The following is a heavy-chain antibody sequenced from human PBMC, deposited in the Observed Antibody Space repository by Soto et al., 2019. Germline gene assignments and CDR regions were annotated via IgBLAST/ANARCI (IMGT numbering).Heavy chain of an antibody. V-gene: IGHV4-61*01. CDR3: ARDGTYYDFWSGEDYYYYGMDV. CDR2: IYYSGST. D-gene: IGHD3-3*01. CDR1: GGSVSSGSYY. J-gene: IGHJ6*02. Sequence: SETLSLTCTVSGGSVSSGSYYWSWIRQPPGKGLEWIGYIYYSGSTNYNPSLKSRVTISVDTSKNQFSLKLSSVSAADTAVYYCARDGTYYDFWSGEDYYYYGMDVWGQGTTVTVSS.